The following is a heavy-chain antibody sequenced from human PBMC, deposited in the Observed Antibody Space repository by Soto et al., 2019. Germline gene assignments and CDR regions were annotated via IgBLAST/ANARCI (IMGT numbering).Heavy chain of an antibody. CDR3: ATRFYDSSGSYLFYFDS. V-gene: IGHV4-34*01. J-gene: IGHJ4*02. CDR2: INHSGST. Sequence: QVQLHQWGAGLLKPSETLSLTCAVSGGSFSFYYWSWIRQPPGKELEWIGEINHSGSTNYNSSLNRRVTISVDTSKNQFSLKLSSVTAADTAVYYCATRFYDSSGSYLFYFDSWGQGTLVTVSS. D-gene: IGHD3-22*01. CDR1: GGSFSFYY.